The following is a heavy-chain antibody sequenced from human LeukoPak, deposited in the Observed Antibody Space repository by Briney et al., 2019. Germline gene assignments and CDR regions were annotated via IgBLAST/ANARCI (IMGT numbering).Heavy chain of an antibody. V-gene: IGHV5-51*01. Sequence: GGSLRLSCAASGFTFSSYWMSWVRLMPGKGLEWMGIIYPGDSDARYRPSFQGQVTFSVDKSVSTAYLQWNSLKASDTAMYYCARRSSGMDYWGQGTLVTVSS. J-gene: IGHJ4*02. CDR2: IYPGDSDA. D-gene: IGHD1-26*01. CDR1: GFTFSSYW. CDR3: ARRSSGMDY.